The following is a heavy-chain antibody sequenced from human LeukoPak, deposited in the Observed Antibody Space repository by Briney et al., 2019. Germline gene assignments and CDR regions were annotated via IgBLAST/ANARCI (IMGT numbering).Heavy chain of an antibody. CDR3: AKGPASAWYKYYFDC. CDR1: GFAFSNYA. J-gene: IGHJ4*02. D-gene: IGHD1-1*01. CDR2: ISGSGGST. V-gene: IGHV3-23*01. Sequence: QPGGSLRLSCAASGFAFSNYAVNWVRQAPGRGLEWVSAISGSGGSTSYADSAKGRFTISRDYSKNTLYLQMSSLRAEDTAVYYCAKGPASAWYKYYFDCWGQGTLVTVSS.